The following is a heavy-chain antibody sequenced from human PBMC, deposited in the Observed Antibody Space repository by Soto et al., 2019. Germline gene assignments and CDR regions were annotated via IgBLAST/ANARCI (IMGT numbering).Heavy chain of an antibody. D-gene: IGHD2-15*01. CDR2: IIPIFGTA. V-gene: IGHV1-69*13. CDR3: ARQCRGGRCYWEAVYHYYGMAV. J-gene: IGHJ6*02. CDR1: GGTFSSYA. Sequence: SVKVSCKASGGTFSSYAISWVRQAPGQGLEWMGGIIPIFGTANYAQKFQGRVTITADESTSTAYMELSSLRSEDTAVYYCARQCRGGRCYWEAVYHYYGMAVWRQGTTGTVSS.